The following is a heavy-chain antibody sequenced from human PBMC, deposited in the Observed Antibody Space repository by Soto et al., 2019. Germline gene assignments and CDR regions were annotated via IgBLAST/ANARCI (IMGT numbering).Heavy chain of an antibody. Sequence: SETLSLTCTVSGGSISSGDYYWSWIRQPPGKGLEWTGYIYYSGSTYYNPSLKSRVTISVDTSKNQFSLKLSSVTAADTAVYYCARTTVTTYYYYVMDVWGQGTTVTVSS. D-gene: IGHD4-17*01. V-gene: IGHV4-30-4*01. CDR1: GGSISSGDYY. J-gene: IGHJ6*02. CDR3: ARTTVTTYYYYVMDV. CDR2: IYYSGST.